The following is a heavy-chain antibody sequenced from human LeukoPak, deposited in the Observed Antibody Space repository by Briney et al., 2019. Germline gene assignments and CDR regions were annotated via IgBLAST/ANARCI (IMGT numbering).Heavy chain of an antibody. J-gene: IGHJ1*01. D-gene: IGHD3-9*01. V-gene: IGHV1-2*02. CDR3: AKGMKAHILTGYRPTEYFQH. CDR1: GYTFTGYY. CDR2: INPNTGDT. Sequence: ASVKVSCKASGYTFTGYYLHWVRQAPGQGLEWMGWINPNTGDTNYAQKFLGRVTMTRDTSIRTAYMELSRLRSDDTAVYYCAKGMKAHILTGYRPTEYFQHWGQGTLVTVSS.